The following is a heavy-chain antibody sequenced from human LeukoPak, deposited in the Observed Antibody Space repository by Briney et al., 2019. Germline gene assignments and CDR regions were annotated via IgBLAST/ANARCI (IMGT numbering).Heavy chain of an antibody. J-gene: IGHJ4*02. CDR2: INQNGGRI. CDR1: GFTFSSHW. CDR3: AKQLGYCSDGSCYFPY. V-gene: IGHV3-7*03. D-gene: IGHD2-15*01. Sequence: SGGSLRLSCAASGFTFSSHWMNWVRQAPGKGLEWVGVINQNGGRIGYGDSVKGRFTISRDNAKNSLYLQMNSLRAEDTAVYYCAKQLGYCSDGSCYFPYWGQGTLVTVSS.